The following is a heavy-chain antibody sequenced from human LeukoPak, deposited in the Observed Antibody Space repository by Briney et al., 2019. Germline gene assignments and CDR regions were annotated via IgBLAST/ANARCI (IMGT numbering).Heavy chain of an antibody. J-gene: IGHJ5*02. CDR3: ARGGSNRIAAAGIWFDP. V-gene: IGHV1-46*01. CDR2: INPSGGST. D-gene: IGHD6-13*01. CDR1: GYTFTSYY. Sequence: ASVKVSCKASGYTFTSYYMYWVRQAPGQGLEWMGIINPSGGSTSYAQKFQGRVTMTRDTSTSTVYMELSSLRSEDTAVYYCARGGSNRIAAAGIWFDPWGQGTLVTVSS.